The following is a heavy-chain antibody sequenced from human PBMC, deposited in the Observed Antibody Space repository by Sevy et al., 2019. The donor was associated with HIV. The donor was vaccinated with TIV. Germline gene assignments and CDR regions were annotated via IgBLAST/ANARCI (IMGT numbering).Heavy chain of an antibody. CDR1: GFTFRSFS. CDR2: IWYDGRTE. CDR3: ARDGARVIVPTAGFDS. Sequence: GGSLRLSCVASGFTFRSFSMHWVRQAPGKGLEWVAAIWYDGRTERYADSVQGRFTISRDNSKKTLYLQMNSLRDEDTAIYYCARDGARVIVPTAGFDSWGQGTLVTVSS. V-gene: IGHV3-33*01. J-gene: IGHJ5*01. D-gene: IGHD1-1*01.